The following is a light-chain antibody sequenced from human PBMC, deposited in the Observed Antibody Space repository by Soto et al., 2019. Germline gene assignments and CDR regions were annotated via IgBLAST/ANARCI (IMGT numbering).Light chain of an antibody. J-gene: IGKJ4*01. CDR2: DAS. V-gene: IGKV3-11*01. CDR3: KQRRNWRAT. CDR1: QSVSRY. Sequence: EIVLTQSPATLSLSPGESATLSCRASQSVSRYLAWYQQKPGQAPRLLIYDASNRATGIPARFSGSGFGTGFTLTIRSLEPEDFAVYYCKQRRNWRATFGGGTKVEIK.